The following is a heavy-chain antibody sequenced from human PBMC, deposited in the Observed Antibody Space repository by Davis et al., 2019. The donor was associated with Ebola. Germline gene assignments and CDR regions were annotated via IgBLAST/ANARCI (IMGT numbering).Heavy chain of an antibody. CDR2: ISYDGSNK. J-gene: IGHJ3*02. CDR3: AKVAYSYGRGAFDI. V-gene: IGHV3-30*18. D-gene: IGHD5-18*01. CDR1: GFTFSSYW. Sequence: PGGSLRLSCAASGFTFSSYWMSWVRQAPGKGLEWVAVISYDGSNKYYADSVKGRFTISRDNSKNTLYLQMNSLRAEDTAVYYCAKVAYSYGRGAFDIWGQGTMVTVSS.